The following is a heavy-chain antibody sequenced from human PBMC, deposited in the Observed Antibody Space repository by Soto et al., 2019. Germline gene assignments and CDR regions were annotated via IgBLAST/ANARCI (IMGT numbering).Heavy chain of an antibody. CDR3: ARTDGYFDY. Sequence: SQTLSLTCAISGDSVSSHSAAWNWIRQSPSRGLEWLGRTYYRSRWYNDYAVSVKSRITVNPDTSKNHVSLQLKSVTPEDTAVCDCARTDGYFDYWGQGTLVTVSS. J-gene: IGHJ4*03. CDR2: TYYRSRWYN. V-gene: IGHV6-1*01. CDR1: GDSVSSHSAA.